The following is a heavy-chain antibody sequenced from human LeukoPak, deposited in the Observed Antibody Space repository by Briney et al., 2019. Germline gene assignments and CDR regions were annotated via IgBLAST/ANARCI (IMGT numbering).Heavy chain of an antibody. V-gene: IGHV1-69*05. J-gene: IGHJ4*02. CDR1: GGTFSSYA. D-gene: IGHD6-19*01. Sequence: GASVKVSCKASGGTFSSYAISWVRQAPGQGLEWMGRIIPIFGTANYAQKFQGRVTITTDESTSTAYMEQSSLRSEDTAVYYCARDLSIAVAGRWDFDYWGQGTLVTVSS. CDR3: ARDLSIAVAGRWDFDY. CDR2: IIPIFGTA.